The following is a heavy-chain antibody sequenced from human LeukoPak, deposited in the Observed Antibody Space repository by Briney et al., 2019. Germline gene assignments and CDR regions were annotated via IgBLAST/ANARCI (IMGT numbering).Heavy chain of an antibody. J-gene: IGHJ4*02. D-gene: IGHD4-17*01. CDR3: ARAGGSTVSHSDY. Sequence: GGSLRLSCAASGFTFSSFSMNWIRQAPGKGLEWVSSISSSTRYIYYADSVKGRFTISKDNAKNSLYLQMSSLRAEDTAVYYCARAGGSTVSHSDYWGQGTLVTVSS. CDR1: GFTFSSFS. V-gene: IGHV3-21*01. CDR2: ISSSTRYI.